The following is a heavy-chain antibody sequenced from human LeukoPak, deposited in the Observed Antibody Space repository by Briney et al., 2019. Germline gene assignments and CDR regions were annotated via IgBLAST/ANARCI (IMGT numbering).Heavy chain of an antibody. V-gene: IGHV4-61*02. J-gene: IGHJ4*02. CDR3: ARGQYSGSSD. CDR1: GGSISSGSYY. D-gene: IGHD1-26*01. Sequence: SETLSLTCTVSGGSISSGSYYWSWIRQPAGKGLEWIGRIYTSGSTNYNPSLKSRVTISVDTSKTQFSLKLSSVTAADTAVYYCARGQYSGSSDWGQGTLVTVSS. CDR2: IYTSGST.